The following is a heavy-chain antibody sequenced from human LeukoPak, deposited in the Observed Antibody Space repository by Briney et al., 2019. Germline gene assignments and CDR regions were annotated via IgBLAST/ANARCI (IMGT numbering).Heavy chain of an antibody. CDR2: TNSDGSST. Sequence: PGGSLRLSCVASGFTFSSYWMHWVRQAPGKGLVWVSRTNSDGSSTTYADSVKGRFTISKDNAKNTVYVQMNSLRAEDTAVYYCARGLPGHTSALGYWGQGTLVTVSS. V-gene: IGHV3-74*01. CDR3: ARGLPGHTSALGY. CDR1: GFTFSSYW. J-gene: IGHJ4*02. D-gene: IGHD6-25*01.